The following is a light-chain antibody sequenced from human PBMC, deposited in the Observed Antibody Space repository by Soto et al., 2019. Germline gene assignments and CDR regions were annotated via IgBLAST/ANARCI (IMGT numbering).Light chain of an antibody. CDR1: RTDIGGYNY. J-gene: IGLJ2*01. CDR2: EVS. V-gene: IGLV2-14*01. Sequence: QSALTQPASVSGSRGQSITISCTGTRTDIGGYNYVSWYQQYPGKAPKLVIFEVSRRPSGISDRFSGSKSGNTASLTISGLSAVDAADEVCSSFTNSAGYVVFGGGTKVTVL. CDR3: SSFTNSAGYVV.